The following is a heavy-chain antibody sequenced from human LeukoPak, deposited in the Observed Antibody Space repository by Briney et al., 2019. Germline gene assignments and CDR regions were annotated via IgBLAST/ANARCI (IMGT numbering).Heavy chain of an antibody. J-gene: IGHJ4*02. V-gene: IGHV3-20*04. Sequence: GGSLRLSCAASGLTFDDYGMTWVRQAPGKGPEWVSDINWNGGSIGYADSVKGRFTVSRDNAKNSLYLQMNRLRAEDTALYYCAREKYDSSGYYTDNYYFDYWGQGTLVTVSS. CDR2: INWNGGSI. CDR3: AREKYDSSGYYTDNYYFDY. CDR1: GLTFDDYG. D-gene: IGHD3-22*01.